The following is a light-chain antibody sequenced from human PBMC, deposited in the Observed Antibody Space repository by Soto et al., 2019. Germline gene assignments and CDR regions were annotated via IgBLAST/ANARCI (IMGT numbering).Light chain of an antibody. CDR3: QQYTSPLT. V-gene: IGKV3-20*01. J-gene: IGKJ4*01. Sequence: EIVLTQSPGTLSLSQGERATLSRRASQSIRSNSLAWYKQRPGQAPRILIYAASSRATGIPDRFSVIGSGTDFTLTIRRLEPEDSAVDDCQQYTSPLTFGGLTKVDIK. CDR1: QSIRSNS. CDR2: AAS.